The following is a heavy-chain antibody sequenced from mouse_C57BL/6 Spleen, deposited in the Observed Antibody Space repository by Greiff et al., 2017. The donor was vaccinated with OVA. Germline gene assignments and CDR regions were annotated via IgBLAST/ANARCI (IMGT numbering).Heavy chain of an antibody. CDR1: GYAFSSYW. D-gene: IGHD2-3*01. V-gene: IGHV1-80*01. J-gene: IGHJ2*01. Sequence: VHLVESGAELVKPGASVKISCKASGYAFSSYWMNWVKQRPGKGLEWIGQIYPGDGDTNYNGKFKGKATLTADKSSSTAYMQLSSLTSEDSAVYFCARWGDGYYDYFDYWGQGTTLTVSS. CDR2: IYPGDGDT. CDR3: ARWGDGYYDYFDY.